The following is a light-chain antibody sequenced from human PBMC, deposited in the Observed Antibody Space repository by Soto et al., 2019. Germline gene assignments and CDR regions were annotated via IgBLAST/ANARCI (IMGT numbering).Light chain of an antibody. CDR1: NIRTKS. J-gene: IGLJ1*01. CDR3: QVASGNDDFHYV. Sequence: SYELTQPPSVSVAPGQTARITCTGNNIRTKSVYWYQQKAGQAPVLVVFDDSARPSGIPERFSGSNSGNTAILTISRVEAGDEADYYCQVASGNDDFHYVFGPATKLTVL. V-gene: IGLV3-21*02. CDR2: DDS.